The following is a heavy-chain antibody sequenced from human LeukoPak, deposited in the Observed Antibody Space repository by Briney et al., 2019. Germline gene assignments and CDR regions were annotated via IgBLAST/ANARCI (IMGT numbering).Heavy chain of an antibody. D-gene: IGHD3-10*01. CDR1: GGSISSYY. Sequence: SETLSLTCTVSGGSISSYYWSWIRQPPGKGLEWIGYIYYSGSTNYNPSLKSRVTISVDTSKNQFSLKLSSVTAADTAVYYCARDLTYYYGSGSSQGLDPWGQGTLVTVSS. J-gene: IGHJ5*02. CDR2: IYYSGST. V-gene: IGHV4-59*01. CDR3: ARDLTYYYGSGSSQGLDP.